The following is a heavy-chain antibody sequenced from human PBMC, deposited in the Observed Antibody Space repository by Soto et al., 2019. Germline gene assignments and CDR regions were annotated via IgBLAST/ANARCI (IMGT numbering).Heavy chain of an antibody. CDR3: ARGMWSDRFAN. Sequence: HVQVQQWGAGLLKPSDTLSLTCAVYGESLNYYYWSWIRQAPGKGLEWIGEFYQGGSTHYNPSVKSRVTISVDMSSHQFSLKLTSVTAADTATCYCARGMWSDRFANWGQGTLVTVSS. CDR1: GESLNYYY. V-gene: IGHV4-34*01. CDR2: FYQGGST. D-gene: IGHD2-21*01. J-gene: IGHJ5*02.